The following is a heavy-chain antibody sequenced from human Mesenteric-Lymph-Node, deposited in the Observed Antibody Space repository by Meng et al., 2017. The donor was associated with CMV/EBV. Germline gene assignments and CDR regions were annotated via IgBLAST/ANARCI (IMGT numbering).Heavy chain of an antibody. CDR1: GYTFTGYY. J-gene: IGHJ4*02. Sequence: SCKASGYTFTGYYMPWVRQAPGQGLEWMGRINPNSGGTNYAQKFQGRVTMTRDTSISTAYMELSRLRSDDTAVYYCARGLFRGRLYWGQGTLVTVSS. CDR2: INPNSGGT. CDR3: ARGLFRGRLY. V-gene: IGHV1-2*06. D-gene: IGHD3-10*01.